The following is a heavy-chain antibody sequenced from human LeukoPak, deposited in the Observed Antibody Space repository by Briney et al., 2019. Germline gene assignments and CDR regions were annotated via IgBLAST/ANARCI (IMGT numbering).Heavy chain of an antibody. CDR2: IWYDGSNK. CDR1: GFTFSSYG. Sequence: GGSLRLSCAASGFTFSSYGMHWVRQAPGKGLEWVAVIWYDGSNKYYADSVKGRFTISRDNSKNTLYLQINSQRAEDTAVYYCAKDGELEDLSYYYYMDVWGKGTTVTVSS. J-gene: IGHJ6*03. CDR3: AKDGELEDLSYYYYMDV. D-gene: IGHD2-21*01. V-gene: IGHV3-33*06.